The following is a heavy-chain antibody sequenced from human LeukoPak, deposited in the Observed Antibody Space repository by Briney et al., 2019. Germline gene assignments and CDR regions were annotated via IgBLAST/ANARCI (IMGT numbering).Heavy chain of an antibody. CDR3: TTDLLIVVVVAATDY. V-gene: IGHV3-15*01. CDR1: GLTFSNAG. CDR2: IRSKTDGGTT. Sequence: GGSLRLSCAASGLTFSNAGMSWVRQAPGKGLEWVGRIRSKTDGGTTDYAAPVKGRFTISRDDSKNTLYLQMNSLKTEDTAVYYCTTDLLIVVVVAATDYWGQGTLVTVSS. J-gene: IGHJ4*02. D-gene: IGHD2-15*01.